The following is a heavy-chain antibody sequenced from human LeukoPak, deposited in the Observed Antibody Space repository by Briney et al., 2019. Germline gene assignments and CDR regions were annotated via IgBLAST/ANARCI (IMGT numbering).Heavy chain of an antibody. CDR3: ARDRLAAAGSGG. D-gene: IGHD6-13*01. Sequence: GASVKVSCTASGYTFTGYYIHWVRQAPGQGLEWMGRINPNSGGTNYAQKFQGTVTMTRDTSINTACMELSRLTSDDTAVYYCARDRLAAAGSGGWGQGTLVTVSS. CDR1: GYTFTGYY. CDR2: INPNSGGT. V-gene: IGHV1-2*06. J-gene: IGHJ4*02.